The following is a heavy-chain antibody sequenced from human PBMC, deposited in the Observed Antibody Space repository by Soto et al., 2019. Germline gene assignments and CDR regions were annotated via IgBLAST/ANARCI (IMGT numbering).Heavy chain of an antibody. D-gene: IGHD2-21*01. CDR1: GGSISSGAYS. J-gene: IGHJ4*02. CDR3: AGGEGVSAFGY. Sequence: QVQLQESGPGLVKPSQTLSLTCTVSGGSISSGAYSWSWIRQHPGKGLEWIGFIYYSGSTYYNPSLKSRVTISLDTSKNQCSLKLSSVTDADTAVDYCAGGEGVSAFGYWGQGTLVTVSS. CDR2: IYYSGST. V-gene: IGHV4-31*03.